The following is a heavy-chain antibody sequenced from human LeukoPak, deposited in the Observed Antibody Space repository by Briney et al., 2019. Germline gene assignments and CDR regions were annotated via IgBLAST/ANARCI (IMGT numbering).Heavy chain of an antibody. CDR1: GGSFSGYY. CDR2: INHSGST. Sequence: SETLSLTGAGYGGSFSGYYWIWIRQPPGKGLEWIGEINHSGSTNYNPSLKRRVTISVDTSKNQFSLKLSSVTAADTAVYYCARYSRNWYEINRAFDIWGQGTMVTVSS. J-gene: IGHJ3*02. CDR3: ARYSRNWYEINRAFDI. D-gene: IGHD1-20*01. V-gene: IGHV4-34*01.